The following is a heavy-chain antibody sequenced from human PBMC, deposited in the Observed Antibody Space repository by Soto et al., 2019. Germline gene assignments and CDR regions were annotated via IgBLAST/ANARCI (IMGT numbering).Heavy chain of an antibody. V-gene: IGHV4-39*01. D-gene: IGHD3-10*02. CDR1: GGSMSSSSYY. CDR2: IYYSGST. Sequence: SETLSLTCTVSGGSMSSSSYYWGWIRQPPGKGLEWIGSIYYSGSTYYNPSLKSRVTISVDTSKKQFSLKLSSVIAADTAVYYCARRGTCSGSPSCGMDVWGQGTTVTVSS. J-gene: IGHJ6*02. CDR3: ARRGTCSGSPSCGMDV.